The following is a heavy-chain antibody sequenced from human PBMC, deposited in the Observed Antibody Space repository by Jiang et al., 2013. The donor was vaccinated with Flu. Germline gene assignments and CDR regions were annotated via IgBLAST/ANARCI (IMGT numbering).Heavy chain of an antibody. J-gene: IGHJ6*02. CDR3: ARHKVYYSGMDV. CDR2: IYYSGPT. CDR1: GASINNNYY. Sequence: GLVKPSETLSLTCTVSGASINNNYYWGWIRQCPGKGLEWIGTIYYSGPTYYYPSLRSRVTISADMSRNQFSLRLSSVTAADTAVYYCARHKVYYSGMDVWGQGTTVTVSS. V-gene: IGHV4-39*01.